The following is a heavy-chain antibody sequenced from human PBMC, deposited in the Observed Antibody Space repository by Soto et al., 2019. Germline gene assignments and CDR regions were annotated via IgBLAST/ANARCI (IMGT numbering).Heavy chain of an antibody. Sequence: QVQLQQWGAGLLKPSETLSLTCAVYGGSFSGYYWSWVRQPPGKGLGWIGQINHSGGTNYSPSLTTRVTMAVDTSKNQCSLKMSSVTAAATAVYYCASHCSSTSCLYGLQDWAQGTLVTVSS. CDR3: ASHCSSTSCLYGLQD. CDR1: GGSFSGYY. J-gene: IGHJ1*01. CDR2: INHSGGT. D-gene: IGHD2-2*01. V-gene: IGHV4-34*01.